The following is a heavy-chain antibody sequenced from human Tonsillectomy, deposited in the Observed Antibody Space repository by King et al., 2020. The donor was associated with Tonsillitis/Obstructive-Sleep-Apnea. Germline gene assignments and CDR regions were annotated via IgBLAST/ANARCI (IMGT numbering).Heavy chain of an antibody. CDR2: INPNDGST. J-gene: IGHJ4*02. CDR1: GYTFISYY. Sequence: QLVQSGAEVKKPGASVKVSCQTSGYTFISYYMHWVRQAPGQGLEWMGVINPNDGSTTYAQKFQGRATMTRDKSTATVYMELSSLRSEDTAVYYCARDLIYVFWRVVYFGYYFDYGGKGTLVTVSS. D-gene: IGHD3-3*01. CDR3: ARDLIYVFWRVVYFGYYFDY. V-gene: IGHV1-46*01.